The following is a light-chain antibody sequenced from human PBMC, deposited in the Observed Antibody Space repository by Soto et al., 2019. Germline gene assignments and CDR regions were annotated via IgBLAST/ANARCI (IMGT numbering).Light chain of an antibody. CDR1: SSDVGSYNL. J-gene: IGLJ1*01. Sequence: QLVLTQPASVSGSPGQSITISCTGTSSDVGSYNLVSWYQQHPGKAPKLMIYEVSKRPSGVSNRFSGSKSGNTASLTISGLQAEDEADYYCCSYAGSSTLYAFGTGTKLTVL. CDR3: CSYAGSSTLYA. CDR2: EVS. V-gene: IGLV2-23*02.